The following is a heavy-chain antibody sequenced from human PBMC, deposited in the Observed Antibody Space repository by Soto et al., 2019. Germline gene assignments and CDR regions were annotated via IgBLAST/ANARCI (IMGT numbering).Heavy chain of an antibody. D-gene: IGHD2-2*01. CDR3: ARRGVIVPAVNYYYYYGMDV. CDR2: IWYDGSNK. Sequence: GGSLRLSCAASGFTFSSYGVHWVRQDPGKGLEWVAVIWYDGSNKYYADSVKGRFTISRDNSKNTLYLQMNSLRAEDTAVYYCARRGVIVPAVNYYYYYGMDVWGQGTTVTVSS. J-gene: IGHJ6*02. CDR1: GFTFSSYG. V-gene: IGHV3-33*01.